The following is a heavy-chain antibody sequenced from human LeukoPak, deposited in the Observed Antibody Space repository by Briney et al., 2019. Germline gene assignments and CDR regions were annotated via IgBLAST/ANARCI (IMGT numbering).Heavy chain of an antibody. CDR2: IYHSGNT. Sequence: KPSQTLSLTCAVSGGSISSGGYSWSWIRQPPGKGLEWIGYIYHSGNTYYNPSLKSRVTISVDRSKNQFSLKLSSVTAADTAVYYCARRIGSQGGWFDPRGQGTLVTVSS. CDR3: ARRIGSQGGWFDP. J-gene: IGHJ5*02. V-gene: IGHV4-30-2*01. D-gene: IGHD2-15*01. CDR1: GGSISSGGYS.